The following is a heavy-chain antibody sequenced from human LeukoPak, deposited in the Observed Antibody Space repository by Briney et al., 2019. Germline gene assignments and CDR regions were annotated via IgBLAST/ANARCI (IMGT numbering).Heavy chain of an antibody. CDR3: TKSDGYGLIRI. CDR2: IYYSGST. J-gene: IGHJ3*02. V-gene: IGHV4-59*01. Sequence: SETLSLTCTVSGGSISGDYWSWIRQPPGKGLECIGYIYYSGSTNYNPSLKSRVTILVDTSKNQFSLKLSSVTAADAAAYYCTKSDGYGLIRICGRGTMVTVSS. D-gene: IGHD3-10*01. CDR1: GGSISGDY.